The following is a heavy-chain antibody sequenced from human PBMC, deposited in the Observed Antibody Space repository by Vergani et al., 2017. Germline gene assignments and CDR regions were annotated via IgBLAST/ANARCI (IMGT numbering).Heavy chain of an antibody. CDR3: ARVRVTMVRGVIITAITFDI. J-gene: IGHJ3*02. V-gene: IGHV4-34*01. D-gene: IGHD3-10*01. Sequence: QVQLQQWGAGLLKPSETLSLTCAVYGGSFSGYYWSWIRQPPGKGLEWIGEINHSGSTNYNPSLKSRVTISVDTSKNQFSLKLSSVTAADTAVYYYARVRVTMVRGVIITAITFDIWGQGTMVTVSS. CDR2: INHSGST. CDR1: GGSFSGYY.